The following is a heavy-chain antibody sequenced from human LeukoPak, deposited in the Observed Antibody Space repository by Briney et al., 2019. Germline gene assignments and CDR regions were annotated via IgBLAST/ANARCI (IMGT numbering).Heavy chain of an antibody. V-gene: IGHV4-38-2*01. CDR3: ARNVSILRGVVRHNWFDP. D-gene: IGHD3-10*01. Sequence: PSETLSLTCAVSGYSISSGYYWGRIRQPPGKGLEWIGNIYHSGGTYYNPSLRSRVTISVDTSKNQFSLKLSSVTAADTAVYYCARNVSILRGVVRHNWFDPWGQGTLVTVSS. CDR2: IYHSGGT. J-gene: IGHJ5*02. CDR1: GYSISSGYY.